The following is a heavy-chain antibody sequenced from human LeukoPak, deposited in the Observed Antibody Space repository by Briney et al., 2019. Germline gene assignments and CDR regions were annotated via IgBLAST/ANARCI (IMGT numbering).Heavy chain of an antibody. CDR2: IYYSGST. Sequence: SETLSLTCTVSGGSISSYYWSWIRQPPGKGLEWIGYIYYSGSTNYNPSLKSRVTISVDTSKNQFSLKLSSVTAADTAVYYCARGRSIFGVVIIYDAFDIWGQGTMVTVSS. D-gene: IGHD3-3*01. V-gene: IGHV4-59*12. J-gene: IGHJ3*02. CDR1: GGSISSYY. CDR3: ARGRSIFGVVIIYDAFDI.